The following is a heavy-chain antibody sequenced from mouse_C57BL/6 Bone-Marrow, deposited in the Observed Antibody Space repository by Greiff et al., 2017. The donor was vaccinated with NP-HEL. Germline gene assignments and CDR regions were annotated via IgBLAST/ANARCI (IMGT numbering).Heavy chain of an antibody. J-gene: IGHJ1*03. CDR1: GFTFSDYG. CDR3: ASTTTVVADYWYFDV. CDR2: ISSGSSTI. V-gene: IGHV5-17*01. Sequence: EVQRVESGGGLVKPGGSLKLSCAASGFTFSDYGMHWVRQAPEKGLEWVAYISSGSSTIYYADTVKGRFTISRDNAKNTLFLQMTSLRSEDTAMYYCASTTTVVADYWYFDVWGTGTTVTVSS. D-gene: IGHD1-1*01.